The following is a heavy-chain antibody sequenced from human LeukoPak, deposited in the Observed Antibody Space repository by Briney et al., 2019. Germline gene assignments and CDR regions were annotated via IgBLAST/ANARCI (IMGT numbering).Heavy chain of an antibody. CDR2: ISSSSSYI. D-gene: IGHD3-10*01. CDR1: GFTFSSYS. CDR3: ASSESLLWFGELLPNNWFDP. J-gene: IGHJ5*02. V-gene: IGHV3-21*01. Sequence: GGSLRLSCAASGFTFSSYSMNWVRQAPGKGLEWVSSISSSSSYIYYADSVKGRFTISRDNAKNSLYLQMNSLRAEDTAVYYCASSESLLWFGELLPNNWFDPWGQGTLVTVSS.